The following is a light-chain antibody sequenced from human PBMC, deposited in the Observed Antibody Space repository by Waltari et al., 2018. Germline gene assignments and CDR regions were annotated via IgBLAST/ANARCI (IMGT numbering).Light chain of an antibody. CDR2: SNN. V-gene: IGLV1-44*01. CDR3: EAWDDSLNVVV. CDR1: SSNIGRSI. Sequence: QSVLIQPPSESGTPGQRVTISCSGSSSNIGRSIVNRYQHLPATAPKVVMHSNNQRPSGVPDRFSGSKAGTSASLAISGLQSEDEADYYCEAWDDSLNVVVFGGGTKLTVL. J-gene: IGLJ2*01.